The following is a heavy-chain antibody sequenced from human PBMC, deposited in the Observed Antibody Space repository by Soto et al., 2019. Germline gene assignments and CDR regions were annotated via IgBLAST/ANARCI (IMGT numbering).Heavy chain of an antibody. V-gene: IGHV1-69*01. Sequence: QVQLVQSGAEVKKPGSSVKVSCKASGGTFSSYAFSWVRQAPGQGLEWMGGIIPLFGTTNYAQKFQGRVTITADESTSTAYMELSRLRSEDTAVYYCARVSSTGIDYGDNQPSWYFDLWGRGTLVTVSS. CDR3: ARVSSTGIDYGDNQPSWYFDL. CDR2: IIPLFGTT. J-gene: IGHJ2*01. CDR1: GGTFSSYA. D-gene: IGHD4-17*01.